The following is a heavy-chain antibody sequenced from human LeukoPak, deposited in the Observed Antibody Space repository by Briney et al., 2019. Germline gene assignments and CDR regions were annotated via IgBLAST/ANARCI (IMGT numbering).Heavy chain of an antibody. D-gene: IGHD4-17*01. V-gene: IGHV4-30-2*02. J-gene: IGHJ1*01. CDR1: GGSISSGGYS. Sequence: PSQTLSLTCAVSGGSISSGGYSWSWIRQPPGKGLEWIGYIYHSGSTNYNPSLKSRVTISVDTSKNQFSLKLSSVTAADTAVYYCASASYGDYRTFQHWGQGTLVTVSS. CDR2: IYHSGST. CDR3: ASASYGDYRTFQH.